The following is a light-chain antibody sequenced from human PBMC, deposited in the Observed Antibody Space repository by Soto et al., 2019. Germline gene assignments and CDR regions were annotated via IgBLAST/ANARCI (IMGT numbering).Light chain of an antibody. J-gene: IGKJ2*01. CDR3: QQHNTWPPYT. V-gene: IGKV3-15*01. Sequence: EIVMTQSPATLSVSPGERATLSCRASQSVSSNLAWYQQKPGQAPRLLIYGASIRATGIPVRFDGSGSGTEFTLTISSLESEDSAVYYCQQHNTWPPYTFGPGTKLQIK. CDR1: QSVSSN. CDR2: GAS.